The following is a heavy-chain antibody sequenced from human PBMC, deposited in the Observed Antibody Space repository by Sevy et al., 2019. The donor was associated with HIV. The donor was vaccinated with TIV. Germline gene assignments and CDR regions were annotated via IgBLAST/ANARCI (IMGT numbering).Heavy chain of an antibody. J-gene: IGHJ4*02. D-gene: IGHD3-22*01. CDR1: GFTFSNYW. CDR3: ASDTHGYFDLDY. CDR2: ISNDGTHT. V-gene: IGHV3-74*01. Sequence: GGFLRLSCAVSGFTFSNYWMHCVRQVPGKGLVWVSRISNDGTHTSDADSVKGRFTISRDNAKNTLYLQMNSLRAEDTAVYYCASDTHGYFDLDYWGQGVLVTVSS.